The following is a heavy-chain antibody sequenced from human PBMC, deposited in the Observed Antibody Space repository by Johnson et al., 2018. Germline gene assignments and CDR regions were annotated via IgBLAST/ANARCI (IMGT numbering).Heavy chain of an antibody. CDR2: ISWNSGSI. Sequence: VQLVQSGGSLVQPGGSLRLSCAASGFTFDDYAMHWVRQAPGKGLEWVSGISWNSGSIGYADSVKGRFTISRENAKNSLYLQKNSLRAEDTALYYCAKEEMVVDCWIGPSCMDVWGKGTTVTVSS. CDR3: AKEEMVVDCWIGPSCMDV. CDR1: GFTFDDYA. D-gene: IGHD3-3*01. V-gene: IGHV3-9*01. J-gene: IGHJ6*03.